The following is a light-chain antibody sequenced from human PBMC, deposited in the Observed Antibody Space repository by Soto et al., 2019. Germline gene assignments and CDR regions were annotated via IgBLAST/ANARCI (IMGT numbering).Light chain of an antibody. CDR3: SSYTSSRTLV. J-gene: IGLJ2*01. CDR1: SSDVGGYNY. Sequence: QSALTQPASVSGSPGQSITISCTGTSSDVGGYNYVSWYQQHPGKAPKLMIYEVSNRPSGVSNSFSGSKSGNTASLTISGLQAEDEADYYCSSYTSSRTLVFSGGTKLTFL. CDR2: EVS. V-gene: IGLV2-14*01.